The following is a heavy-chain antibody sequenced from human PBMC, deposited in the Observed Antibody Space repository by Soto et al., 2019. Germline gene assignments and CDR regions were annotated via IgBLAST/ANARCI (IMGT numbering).Heavy chain of an antibody. D-gene: IGHD4-17*01. Sequence: QVQLVESGGGLVKPGGSLRLSCAASGFTFSDYYMSWIRQAPGKGLECVSYISSSGSTIYYADSVKSRFTISRDNAKNSLYLQMNSLRAEDTAVYYCARNLPTVTTWLRSLAFDIWGQGTMVTVSS. V-gene: IGHV3-11*01. J-gene: IGHJ3*02. CDR1: GFTFSDYY. CDR3: ARNLPTVTTWLRSLAFDI. CDR2: ISSSGSTI.